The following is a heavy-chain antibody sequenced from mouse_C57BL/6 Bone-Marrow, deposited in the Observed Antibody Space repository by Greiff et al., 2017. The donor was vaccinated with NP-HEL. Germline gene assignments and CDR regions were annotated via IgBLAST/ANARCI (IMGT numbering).Heavy chain of an antibody. D-gene: IGHD5-5*01. Sequence: EVQLQESGPVLVKPGASVKMSCKASGYTFTDYYMNWVKQSHGKSLEWIGVINPYNGGTSYNQKFKGKATLTVDKSSSTAYMELNSLTSEDSAVYYCARLCTTVYFDYWGQGTSLTVSS. V-gene: IGHV1-19*01. J-gene: IGHJ2*02. CDR3: ARLCTTVYFDY. CDR1: GYTFTDYY. CDR2: INPYNGGT.